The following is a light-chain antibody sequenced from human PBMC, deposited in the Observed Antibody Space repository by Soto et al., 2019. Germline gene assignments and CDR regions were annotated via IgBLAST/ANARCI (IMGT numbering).Light chain of an antibody. J-gene: IGKJ1*01. CDR2: KAS. V-gene: IGKV1-5*03. Sequence: DIQMTQSPSTLSVSVGDRFTITCRASQTISSWLAWYQQKPGKAPKLLIYKASTLKSGVPSRFSGSGSGTEFTLTITRLEPEDFAVYYCQQYGGSPRTFGQGTKVDIK. CDR1: QTISSW. CDR3: QQYGGSPRT.